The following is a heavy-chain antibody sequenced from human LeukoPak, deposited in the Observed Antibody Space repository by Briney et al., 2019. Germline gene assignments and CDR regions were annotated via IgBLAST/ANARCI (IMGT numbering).Heavy chain of an antibody. CDR1: GGSFSGYY. CDR3: ARGPRSGRDFWSGYCNFDY. CDR2: INHSRSN. Sequence: PSETLSLTCAVYGGSFSGYYWSWLRQPPGKGLEWIGEINHSRSNNYNPSLKSRVTISVDTSKNQFSLKLSSVTAADTAVYYCARGPRSGRDFWSGYCNFDYWGQGTLVTVSS. V-gene: IGHV4-34*01. J-gene: IGHJ4*02. D-gene: IGHD3-3*01.